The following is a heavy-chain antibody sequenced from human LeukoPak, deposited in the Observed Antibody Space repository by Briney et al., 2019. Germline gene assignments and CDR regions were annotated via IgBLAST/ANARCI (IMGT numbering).Heavy chain of an antibody. D-gene: IGHD3-10*01. CDR3: TKFYGSGTYYNYPDY. Sequence: GGSLRLSCAASGFPFSTYAMSWVRQVPGKGLEWVSTITASGDRTYYAESVKGRFTISRDNSKNTLYLQMNSLRAEDTAVHYCTKFYGSGTYYNYPDYWGQGTLVTVSS. J-gene: IGHJ4*02. V-gene: IGHV3-23*01. CDR1: GFPFSTYA. CDR2: ITASGDRT.